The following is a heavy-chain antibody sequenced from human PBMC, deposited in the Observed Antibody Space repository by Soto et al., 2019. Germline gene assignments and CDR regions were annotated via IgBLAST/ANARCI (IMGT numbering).Heavy chain of an antibody. D-gene: IGHD6-13*01. V-gene: IGHV3-11*01. Sequence: GGSLRLSCATSGFTFSDHYMSWIRQAPGKGLAWVAYISGSGFTIYNADSVKGRFTTSRDNAKNSVYLQMDSLRAEDTAVYYCARNTLSAAGSDNYGLDAWGRGTTVTVSS. J-gene: IGHJ6*02. CDR1: GFTFSDHY. CDR3: ARNTLSAAGSDNYGLDA. CDR2: ISGSGFTI.